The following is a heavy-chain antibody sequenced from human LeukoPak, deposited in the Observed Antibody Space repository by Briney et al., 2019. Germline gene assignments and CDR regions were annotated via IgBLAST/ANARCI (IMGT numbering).Heavy chain of an antibody. D-gene: IGHD2-2*03. V-gene: IGHV3-30*03. J-gene: IGHJ3*02. CDR2: IGDDGSNK. CDR3: ARVDDLDAFDT. CDR1: GFTFSSYG. Sequence: GGSLRLSCAASGFTFSSYGMHWVRQAPGKGLKWVAVIGDDGSNKYYVDSVKGRFTISRDNSNNTVYLQMNSLRAEDTAVYYCARVDDLDAFDTWGQGTLVTVSS.